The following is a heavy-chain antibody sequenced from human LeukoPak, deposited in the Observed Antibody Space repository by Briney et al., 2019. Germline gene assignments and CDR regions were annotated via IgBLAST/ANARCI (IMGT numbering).Heavy chain of an antibody. CDR2: INHSGST. D-gene: IGHD3-10*01. CDR1: GGSFSGYY. CDR3: ARGWGSGTPDY. J-gene: IGHJ4*02. Sequence: PSETLSLTCAVSGGSFSGYYWSWIRQPPGKGLEWIGEINHSGSTNYNPSLKSRVTISVDTSKNQFSLKLSSVTAADTAVYYCARGWGSGTPDYWGQGTLVTVSS. V-gene: IGHV4-34*01.